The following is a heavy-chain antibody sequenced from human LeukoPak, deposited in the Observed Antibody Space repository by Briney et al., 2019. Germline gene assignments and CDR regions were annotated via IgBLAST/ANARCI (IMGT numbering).Heavy chain of an antibody. D-gene: IGHD4-17*01. CDR1: GFTFSSYA. V-gene: IGHV3-30-3*01. Sequence: GGSLRLSCAASGFTFSSYAMHWVRQAPGKGLECVAVISYDGSNKYYADSVKGRFTISRDNFKNTLYLQMNSLRAEDTAVYYCARPLHTVTWGCMDVWGQGTTVTVSS. J-gene: IGHJ6*02. CDR3: ARPLHTVTWGCMDV. CDR2: ISYDGSNK.